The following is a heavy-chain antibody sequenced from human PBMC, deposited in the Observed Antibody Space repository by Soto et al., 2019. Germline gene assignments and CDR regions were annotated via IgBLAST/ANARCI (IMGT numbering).Heavy chain of an antibody. Sequence: QVQLVQSGADVKKPGXXXKXXXXASGGXFSXYXISWVRQAPGQGLEWMGGIIPIFRTANYAQKFQGRVTITADESTNTAYMELSSLRSEDTAVYXXAXIXXXRXXYGMDVWGQGTTVTVSS. V-gene: IGHV1-69*12. CDR1: GGXFSXYX. CDR2: IIPIFRTA. J-gene: IGHJ6*02. CDR3: AXIXXXRXXYGMDV.